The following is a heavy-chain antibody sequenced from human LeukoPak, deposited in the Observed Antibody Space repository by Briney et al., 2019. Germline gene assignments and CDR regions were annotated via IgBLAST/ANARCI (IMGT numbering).Heavy chain of an antibody. CDR2: IYNSGST. Sequence: SETLSLTCTVSGDSFSYFYWSWIRQSPGKGLEWIGYIYNSGSTNYNPSLKSRVTISLDTSKNQFSLKLSSVTAADTAVYYCARGVVAAAGRTFDFWGQGTLVTVSS. D-gene: IGHD6-13*01. CDR1: GDSFSYFY. CDR3: ARGVVAAAGRTFDF. J-gene: IGHJ4*02. V-gene: IGHV4-59*01.